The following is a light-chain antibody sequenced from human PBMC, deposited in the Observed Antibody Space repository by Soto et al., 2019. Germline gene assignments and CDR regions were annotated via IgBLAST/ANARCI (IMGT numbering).Light chain of an antibody. Sequence: DIHMTQSPSSLSASVGDTVTITCRASQNIDMYLNWYQQKPGKAPRVLISGASNLQSGVPSRFSGSGSGTEFTLTISSLQPDDFATYYCQQYNSYSARTFGQGTKVDIK. CDR1: QNIDMY. CDR2: GAS. V-gene: IGKV1-5*01. J-gene: IGKJ1*01. CDR3: QQYNSYSART.